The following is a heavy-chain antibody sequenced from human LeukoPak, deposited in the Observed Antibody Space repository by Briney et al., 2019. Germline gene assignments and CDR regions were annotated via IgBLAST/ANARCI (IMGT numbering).Heavy chain of an antibody. Sequence: GGSLRLSCAASGFVFDDYSMHWVRQTPGKGLEWNSAINWDGSGTYYAESLKGRFTISRDNGDSTLYLQMNNLRTDDTALYYCASEGGYKGPFDYWGRGTLVTVSS. CDR3: ASEGGYKGPFDY. CDR1: GFVFDDYS. J-gene: IGHJ4*02. CDR2: INWDGSGT. D-gene: IGHD3-22*01. V-gene: IGHV3-43*01.